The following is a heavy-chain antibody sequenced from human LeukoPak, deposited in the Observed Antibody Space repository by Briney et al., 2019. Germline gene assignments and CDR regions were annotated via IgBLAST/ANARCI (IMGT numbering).Heavy chain of an antibody. Sequence: SETLSLTCTVSGGSISSSSYYWGWIRQPPGKGLEWIGSIYYSGSTYYNPSLKSRVTISVDTSKNQFSLKLSSVTAADTAVYYCARRAAADSNYFDYWGQGTLVTVSS. V-gene: IGHV4-39*01. CDR3: ARRAAADSNYFDY. D-gene: IGHD6-25*01. CDR2: IYYSGST. J-gene: IGHJ4*02. CDR1: GGSISSSSYY.